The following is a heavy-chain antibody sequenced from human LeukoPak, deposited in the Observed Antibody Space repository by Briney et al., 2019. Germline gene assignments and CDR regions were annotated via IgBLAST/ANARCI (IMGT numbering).Heavy chain of an antibody. V-gene: IGHV3-64D*09. D-gene: IGHD6-6*01. Sequence: GGSLRLSCSVSGFTFGAHAMHWVRQAPGKGLEFLSSINSNGDSTYHADSVKGRFTISRDNSRSTLYLQMRSLRPEDTAVYYCVKSGYSTSSDVDYWGQGTLVTVSS. CDR3: VKSGYSTSSDVDY. CDR2: INSNGDST. J-gene: IGHJ4*02. CDR1: GFTFGAHA.